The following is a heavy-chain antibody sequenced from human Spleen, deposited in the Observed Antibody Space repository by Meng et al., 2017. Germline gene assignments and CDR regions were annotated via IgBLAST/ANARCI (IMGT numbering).Heavy chain of an antibody. CDR1: GFPCWVVGVG. Sequence: SVATVLKTMQTLTLTVPFPGFPCWVVGVGVGSIRQPPGKDLEWLALIYWDDDKRHSPPLQSRPTITKDTSKNQVVLTMTNMDPVDTATYYCAHRRAYSSGWSRVFDYWGQGTLVTVSS. V-gene: IGHV2-5*02. J-gene: IGHJ4*02. CDR2: IYWDDDK. CDR3: AHRRAYSSGWSRVFDY. D-gene: IGHD6-19*01.